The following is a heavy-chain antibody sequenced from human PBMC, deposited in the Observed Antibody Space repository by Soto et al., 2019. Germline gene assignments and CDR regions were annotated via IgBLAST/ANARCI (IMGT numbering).Heavy chain of an antibody. CDR3: ARDRNDEAFDY. Sequence: ASVKVSCKASGYTFTGYYMHWVRQAPGQGLEWMGWINPNSGGTNYAQKFQGRVAMTRDTSISTAYMELSRQRSDDTAVYYCARDRNDEAFDYWGQGTLVTVYS. CDR1: GYTFTGYY. J-gene: IGHJ4*02. CDR2: INPNSGGT. V-gene: IGHV1-2*02. D-gene: IGHD1-1*01.